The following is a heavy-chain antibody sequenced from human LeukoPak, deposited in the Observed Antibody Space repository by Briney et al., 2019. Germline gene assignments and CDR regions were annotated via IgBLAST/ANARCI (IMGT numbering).Heavy chain of an antibody. CDR3: AREGYSSGQIDY. V-gene: IGHV3-66*01. Sequence: GGTLRLSCAASGFTFSSYDMSWVRQAPGKGLEWVSVIYSGGSTYYADSVKGRFTISRDNSKNTLYLQMNSLRAEDTAVYYCAREGYSSGQIDYWGQGTLVTVSS. CDR2: IYSGGST. J-gene: IGHJ4*02. CDR1: GFTFSSYD. D-gene: IGHD6-19*01.